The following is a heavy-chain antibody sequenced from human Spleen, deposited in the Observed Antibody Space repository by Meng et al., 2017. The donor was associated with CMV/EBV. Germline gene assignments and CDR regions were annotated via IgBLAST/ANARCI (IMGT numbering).Heavy chain of an antibody. Sequence: GESLKISCAASGFTFSTYSMNWVRQIPGKGLEWVSSISNNGHYIYYVDSVKGRFTISRDNAKNSLYLQMNSLRAEDTAVYYCARAAEVAPAALRTFYYYAMDVWGQGSTVTVSS. CDR1: GFTFSTYS. CDR3: ARAAEVAPAALRTFYYYAMDV. J-gene: IGHJ6*02. D-gene: IGHD2-2*02. V-gene: IGHV3-21*01. CDR2: ISNNGHYI.